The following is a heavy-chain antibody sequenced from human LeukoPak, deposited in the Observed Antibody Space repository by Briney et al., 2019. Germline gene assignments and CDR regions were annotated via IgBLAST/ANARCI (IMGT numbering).Heavy chain of an antibody. J-gene: IGHJ3*02. CDR1: GGTFSSYA. D-gene: IGHD3-9*01. V-gene: IGHV1-69*05. CDR3: ARASSYKDILTGYYNGAFDI. CDR2: IIPIFGTA. Sequence: SVTVSCKASGGTFSSYAISWVRQAPGQGLEWMGGIIPIFGTANYAQKFQGRVTITTDESTSTAYMELSSLRSEDTAVYYCARASSYKDILTGYYNGAFDIWGQGTMVTVSS.